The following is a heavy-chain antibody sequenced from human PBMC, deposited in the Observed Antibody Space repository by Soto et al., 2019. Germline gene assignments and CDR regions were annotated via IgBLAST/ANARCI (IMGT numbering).Heavy chain of an antibody. D-gene: IGHD6-13*01. Sequence: QVTVKESGPVLVKPTETLTLTCTVSGFSLSNAGLGVSWIRQPPGKALEWLAHIFSNDEKSHSTSLKSRLTISKDTSKSQVVLTMTNMDPVDTATYYCASTYSTSWYWFDPWGQGTLVTVSS. J-gene: IGHJ5*02. CDR2: IFSNDEK. V-gene: IGHV2-26*04. CDR3: ASTYSTSWYWFDP. CDR1: GFSLSNAGLG.